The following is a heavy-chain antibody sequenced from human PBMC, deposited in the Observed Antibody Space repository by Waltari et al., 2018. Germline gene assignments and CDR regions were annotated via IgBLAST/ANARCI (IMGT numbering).Heavy chain of an antibody. V-gene: IGHV1-46*01. Sequence: QVQLVQSGAEVKKPGASVKVSCKASGYTFTSYYMHWVRQAPGQGLEWMGIITPSGGSTSYAQKFQGRVTMTRDTSTSTVYMELSSLRSEDTAVYYCARDPSVVAATDGWFDPWGQGTLVTVSS. CDR2: ITPSGGST. D-gene: IGHD2-15*01. CDR3: ARDPSVVAATDGWFDP. J-gene: IGHJ5*02. CDR1: GYTFTSYY.